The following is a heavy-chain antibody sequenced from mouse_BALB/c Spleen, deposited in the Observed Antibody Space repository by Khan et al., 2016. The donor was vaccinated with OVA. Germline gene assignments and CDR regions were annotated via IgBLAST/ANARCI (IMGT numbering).Heavy chain of an antibody. J-gene: IGHJ1*01. V-gene: IGHV5-17*02. CDR1: GFTFSSFG. D-gene: IGHD2-2*01. Sequence: EVELVESGGGLVQPGGSRKLSCAASGFTFSSFGMHWVRQAPKKGLEWVAYMSSGSSTIYYVDTVKGRFTISRDNPKNTLFLQMTSLRSEDTAMYYWAGPGVTSPGYLDVWGPGTWVTVSS. CDR2: MSSGSSTI. CDR3: AGPGVTSPGYLDV.